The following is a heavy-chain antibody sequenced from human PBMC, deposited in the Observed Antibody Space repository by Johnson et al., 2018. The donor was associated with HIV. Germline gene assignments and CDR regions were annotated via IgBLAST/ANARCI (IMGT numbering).Heavy chain of an antibody. D-gene: IGHD3-22*01. V-gene: IGHV3-7*02. CDR1: GFTFSSYW. J-gene: IGHJ3*02. CDR3: ARTRLEWSSGYPDAFDI. Sequence: VQLVESGGGLVQPGGSLRLSCAASGFTFSSYWMSWVRQAPGKGLEWVANIKQDGSEKYYVDSVKGRFTISRDNAKNSLYLQMNSLRAEDTAVYYCARTRLEWSSGYPDAFDIWGQGTMGTVSS. CDR2: IKQDGSEK.